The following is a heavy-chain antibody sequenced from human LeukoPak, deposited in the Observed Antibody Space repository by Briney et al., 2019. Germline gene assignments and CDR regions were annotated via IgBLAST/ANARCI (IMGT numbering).Heavy chain of an antibody. CDR2: ISINGGST. V-gene: IGHV3-64*05. D-gene: IGHD1-26*01. CDR1: GFTFSRYA. J-gene: IGHJ4*02. CDR3: ARDLGGSYNY. Sequence: GGSLRLSCSASGFTFSRYAMHWVRQAPGKGLEYVSSISINGGSTYYADSVKGRFTISRDNSKNTLYVQMSSLRAEDTAVYYCARDLGGSYNYWGQGTLVTVSS.